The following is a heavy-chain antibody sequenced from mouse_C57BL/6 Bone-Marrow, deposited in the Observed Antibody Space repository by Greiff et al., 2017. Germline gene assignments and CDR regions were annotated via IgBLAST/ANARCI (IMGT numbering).Heavy chain of an antibody. V-gene: IGHV1-81*01. CDR1: GYTFTSYG. J-gene: IGHJ1*03. CDR2: IYPRSGNT. D-gene: IGHD1-1*01. CDR3: ARGYYGSSRYFDV. Sequence: VQRVESGAELARPGASVKLSCKASGYTFTSYGISWVKQRPGQGLEWIGEIYPRSGNTYYNEKFKGKATLTADKSSSTAYMELRSLTSEDSAVYFCARGYYGSSRYFDVWGTGTTVTVSS.